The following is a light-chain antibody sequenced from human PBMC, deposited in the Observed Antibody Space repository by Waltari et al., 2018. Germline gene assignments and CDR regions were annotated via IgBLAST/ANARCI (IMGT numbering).Light chain of an antibody. CDR2: VNSDGSH. J-gene: IGLJ3*02. CDR3: QTGGHGTWV. V-gene: IGLV4-69*01. CDR1: SGYSRNV. Sequence: LVLTQSPSASASLGASVTLTCTLSSGYSRNVITWPQQKPGKGPRYLMKVNSDGSHRKGDDIPDRFSASNSGTEYYVTISSLQSEDEADYYCQTGGHGTWVFGGGTKLTVL.